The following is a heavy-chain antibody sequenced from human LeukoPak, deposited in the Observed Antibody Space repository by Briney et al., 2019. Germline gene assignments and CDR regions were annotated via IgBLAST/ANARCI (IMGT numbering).Heavy chain of an antibody. D-gene: IGHD2-21*02. J-gene: IGHJ5*02. Sequence: GASVKDSCKASGYTLIGYYIHWVRPAPGQGVEWMGWINPNSGGTNYAQKFRGRATMTRDTSIRTAYMELSRLRSDDTAVYYCARDRKAIVVVTAIPRYNWFDPWGQGTLVTVSS. CDR3: ARDRKAIVVVTAIPRYNWFDP. CDR1: GYTLIGYY. V-gene: IGHV1-2*02. CDR2: INPNSGGT.